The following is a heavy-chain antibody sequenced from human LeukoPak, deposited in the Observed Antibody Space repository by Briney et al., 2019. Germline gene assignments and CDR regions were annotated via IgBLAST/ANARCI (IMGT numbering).Heavy chain of an antibody. V-gene: IGHV3-21*06. CDR2: ISGRSADI. Sequence: GGSLRLSCAASGFTFSSYAMNWVRQAPGKGLEWVSSISGRSADIYYADSVKGRFTISRDNAKNSVFLQMNNLRVEDTAIYYCARRGYHDSSGYDYWGQGTPVAVSS. CDR3: ARRGYHDSSGYDY. D-gene: IGHD3-22*01. CDR1: GFTFSSYA. J-gene: IGHJ4*02.